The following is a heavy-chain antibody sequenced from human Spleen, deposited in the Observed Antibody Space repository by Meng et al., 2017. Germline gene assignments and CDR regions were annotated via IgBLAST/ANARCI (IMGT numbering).Heavy chain of an antibody. J-gene: IGHJ5*02. CDR1: GGSIDTTIW. CDR3: VRSSAWVRTGFDP. Sequence: QVQLQQSGPGLVQPSGTLSLTCAVSGGSIDTTIWWSWVRQPPGKGLEWIGEVSHSGPTRYNPSLKSRVTLSLDGSKNQFSLMPNSVTAADTAVYYCVRSSAWVRTGFDPWGQGTLVTVSS. V-gene: IGHV4-4*02. D-gene: IGHD6-19*01. CDR2: VSHSGPT.